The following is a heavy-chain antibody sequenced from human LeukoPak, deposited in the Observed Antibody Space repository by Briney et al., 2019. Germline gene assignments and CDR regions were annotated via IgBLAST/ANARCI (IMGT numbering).Heavy chain of an antibody. CDR2: IYPGDSAT. CDR1: GNSFTCYW. J-gene: IGHJ4*02. CDR3: AKRRAVAGQYYFDY. D-gene: IGHD6-19*01. Sequence: GESLKISCEGSGNSFTCYWIGWVRQMPGKGLEWMGLIYPGDSATRYSPSFQGLVTISVDKSITTAYLQWSSLKASDTAMYYCAKRRAVAGQYYFDYWGQGTLVTVSS. V-gene: IGHV5-51*01.